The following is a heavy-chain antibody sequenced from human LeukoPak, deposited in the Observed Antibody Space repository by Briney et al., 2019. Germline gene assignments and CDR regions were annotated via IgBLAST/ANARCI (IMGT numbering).Heavy chain of an antibody. CDR3: VRGMGGGVSNFDY. Sequence: GGSLRLSCAASGFTFSNYSMNWVRQAPGKGLDWVSYISFSGSTIYYADSVKGRFIISRDTAKNSLYLQMNSLRAEDTAVYYCVRGMGGGVSNFDYWGQGTLVTVSS. CDR2: ISFSGSTI. V-gene: IGHV3-48*04. D-gene: IGHD3-16*01. J-gene: IGHJ4*02. CDR1: GFTFSNYS.